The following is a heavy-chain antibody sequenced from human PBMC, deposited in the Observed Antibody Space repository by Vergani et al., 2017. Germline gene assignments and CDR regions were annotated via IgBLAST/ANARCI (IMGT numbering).Heavy chain of an antibody. J-gene: IGHJ6*02. CDR2: IYPGDSDT. V-gene: IGHV5-51*01. CDR3: ARLRLVRGEVHIYYYYGMDV. CDR1: GYSFTSYW. Sequence: EVQLVQSGAEVKKPGESLKISCKGSGYSFTSYWIGWVRQMPGKGLEWMGIIYPGDSDTRYSPSFQGQVTISADKSISTAYLQWSSLKASDTAMYYCARLRLVRGEVHIYYYYGMDVWGQGTTVTVSS. D-gene: IGHD6-19*01.